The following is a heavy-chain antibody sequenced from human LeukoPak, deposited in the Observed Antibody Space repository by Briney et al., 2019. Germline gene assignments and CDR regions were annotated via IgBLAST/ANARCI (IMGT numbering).Heavy chain of an antibody. CDR3: ARGSGSYSY. CDR1: GGSFSGYY. D-gene: IGHD1-26*01. CDR2: INHSGST. V-gene: IGHV4-34*01. Sequence: SESLSLTCAVYGGSFSGYYWSWIRQPPGKGLEWIGEINHSGSTNYNPSLKSRVTISVDTSKNQFSLKLSSVTAADTAVYYCARGSGSYSYWGQGTLVTVSS. J-gene: IGHJ4*02.